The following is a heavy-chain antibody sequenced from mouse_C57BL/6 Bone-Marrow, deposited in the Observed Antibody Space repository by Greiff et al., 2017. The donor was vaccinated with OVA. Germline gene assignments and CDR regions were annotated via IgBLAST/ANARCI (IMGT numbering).Heavy chain of an antibody. D-gene: IGHD1-1*01. Sequence: EVKLVESGGGLVQPGGSLKLSCAASGFTFSDYYMYWVRQTPEKRLEWVAYISNGGGSTYYPDTVKGRFTISRDNAKNTLYLQMSRLKSEDTAMYYCARHNYGSRAWFAYWGQGTLVTVSA. CDR1: GFTFSDYY. J-gene: IGHJ3*01. CDR2: ISNGGGST. V-gene: IGHV5-12*01. CDR3: ARHNYGSRAWFAY.